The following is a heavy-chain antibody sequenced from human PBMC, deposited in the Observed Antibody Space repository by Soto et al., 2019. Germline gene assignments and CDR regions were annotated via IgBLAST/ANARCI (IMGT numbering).Heavy chain of an antibody. J-gene: IGHJ6*02. CDR3: ARNTSRGMDV. Sequence: QVQLQESGPGLVKPSQTLSLTCTVSGGSISSGGYYWSWIRQHPGKRLEWIGYIYYSGSTYYNPSLKSRVTIPVDTSKHHFCLKLSSVTAADTAVYYCARNTSRGMDVWGQGTTFTVSS. CDR2: IYYSGST. V-gene: IGHV4-31*03. CDR1: GGSISSGGYY.